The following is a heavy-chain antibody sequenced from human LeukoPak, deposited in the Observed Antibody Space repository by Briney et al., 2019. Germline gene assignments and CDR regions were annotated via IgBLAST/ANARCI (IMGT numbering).Heavy chain of an antibody. Sequence: SVKVSCKASGGTFSSYTISWVRQAPGQGLEWMGRIIPILGIANYAQKFQGRVTITADKSTSTAYMELSSLRSEDTAVYYCARVDFKDGSNWFDPWGQGTLVTVSS. CDR2: IIPILGIA. CDR3: ARVDFKDGSNWFDP. D-gene: IGHD3-10*01. CDR1: GGTFSSYT. J-gene: IGHJ5*02. V-gene: IGHV1-69*02.